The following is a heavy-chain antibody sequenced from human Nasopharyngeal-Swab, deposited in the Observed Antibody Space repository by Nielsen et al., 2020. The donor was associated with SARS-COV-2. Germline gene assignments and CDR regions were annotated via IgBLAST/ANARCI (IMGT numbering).Heavy chain of an antibody. J-gene: IGHJ6*02. Sequence: GGSLRLSCAASGFTFSSYWMSWVRQAPGKGLEWVANIKQDGSEKYYVDSVKGRFTISRDNAKNSLYLQMNSLRAEDTAVYYCARDSFSRVGAAGSSHYYYYGMDVWGQGNTVTVSS. CDR3: ARDSFSRVGAAGSSHYYYYGMDV. CDR1: GFTFSSYW. CDR2: IKQDGSEK. V-gene: IGHV3-7*01. D-gene: IGHD6-13*01.